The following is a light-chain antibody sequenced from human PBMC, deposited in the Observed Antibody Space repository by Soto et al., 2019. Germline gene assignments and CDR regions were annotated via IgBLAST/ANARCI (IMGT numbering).Light chain of an antibody. Sequence: EIVMTQSPATLSVSPGERATLSCRASQSVSRYLAWYHQKPGQAPRLLIYDASTRATGIPVRFSGSGSGTEFTLTISSLQSEDFGVYYCQVFDGSLWTFGQGTKVEIK. CDR1: QSVSRY. V-gene: IGKV3-15*01. J-gene: IGKJ1*01. CDR3: QVFDGSLWT. CDR2: DAS.